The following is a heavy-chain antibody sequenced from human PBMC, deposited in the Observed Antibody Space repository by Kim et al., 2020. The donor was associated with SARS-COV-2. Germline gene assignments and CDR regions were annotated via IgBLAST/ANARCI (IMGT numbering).Heavy chain of an antibody. CDR2: ISSSGSTI. Sequence: GGSLRLSCAASGFTFSSYEMNWVRQAPGKGLEWVSYISSSGSTIYYADSLKGRFTISRDNAKNSLYLQMDSLRAEDTAVYFCARDFYYFISSGCLSHDAFEIWGQRTMVTASS. CDR1: GFTFSSYE. CDR3: ARDFYYFISSGCLSHDAFEI. V-gene: IGHV3-48*03. D-gene: IGHD3-22*01. J-gene: IGHJ3*02.